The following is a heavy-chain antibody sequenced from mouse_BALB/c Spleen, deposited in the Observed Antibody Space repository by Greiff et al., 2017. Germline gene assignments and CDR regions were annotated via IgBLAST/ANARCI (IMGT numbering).Heavy chain of an antibody. CDR2: IDPANGNT. CDR3: ARYGKEAMDY. D-gene: IGHD2-1*01. V-gene: IGHV14-3*02. J-gene: IGHJ4*01. Sequence: EVQLVESGAELVKPGASVKLSCTASGFNIKDTYMHWVKQRPEQGLEWIGRIDPANGNTKYDPKFQGKATITADTSSNTAYLQLSSLTSEDTAVYYCARYGKEAMDYWGQGTSVTVSS. CDR1: GFNIKDTY.